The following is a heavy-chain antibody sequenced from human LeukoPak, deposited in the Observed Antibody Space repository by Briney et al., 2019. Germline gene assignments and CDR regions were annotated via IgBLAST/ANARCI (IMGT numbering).Heavy chain of an antibody. Sequence: SQTLSLTCSVSGGSISSGSYYWSWIRQPAGKGLEWIGRIYTSGSTNSNPSLKSRVTISVATSKNQFSLKLSSVTAAATAVYYCARTQYDFWSGTYYFDYWGQGTLVTVSS. CDR2: IYTSGST. J-gene: IGHJ4*02. D-gene: IGHD3-3*01. CDR1: GGSISSGSYY. CDR3: ARTQYDFWSGTYYFDY. V-gene: IGHV4-61*02.